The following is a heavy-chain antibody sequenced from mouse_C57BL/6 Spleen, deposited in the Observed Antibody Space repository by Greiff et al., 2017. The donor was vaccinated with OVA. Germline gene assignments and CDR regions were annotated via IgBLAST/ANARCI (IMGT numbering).Heavy chain of an antibody. V-gene: IGHV1-50*01. CDR3: ARRGLATPYWYFDV. Sequence: QVQLQQPGAELVKPGASVKLSCKASGYTFTSYWMHWVKQRPGQGLEWIGEIDPSDSYTNYNQKFKGKATLTVDTSSSTAYMQLSSLTSEDSAVYYCARRGLATPYWYFDVWGTGTTVTVSS. J-gene: IGHJ1*03. CDR1: GYTFTSYW. CDR2: IDPSDSYT. D-gene: IGHD1-1*01.